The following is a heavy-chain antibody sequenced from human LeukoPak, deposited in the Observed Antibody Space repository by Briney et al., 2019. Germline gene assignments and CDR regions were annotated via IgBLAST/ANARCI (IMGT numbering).Heavy chain of an antibody. D-gene: IGHD3-9*01. V-gene: IGHV3-48*02. CDR2: ISPSSSTR. Sequence: PGGSLRLSCVASGFAFSRSGMNWVRQAPGKGLEWLSCISPSSSTRHYADSVKGRLIISRDNAKNSLYLQMNSLTEEDTAVYYCARDIPGALTDHCRGFDYWGQGTPVTVSS. CDR3: ARDIPGALTDHCRGFDY. J-gene: IGHJ4*02. CDR1: GFAFSRSG.